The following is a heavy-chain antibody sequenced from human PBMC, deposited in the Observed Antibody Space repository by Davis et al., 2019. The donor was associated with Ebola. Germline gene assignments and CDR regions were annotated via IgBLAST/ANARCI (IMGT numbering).Heavy chain of an antibody. CDR1: GFTFSGSA. Sequence: GESLKISCAASGFTFSGSAMHWVRQASGKGLEWVGRIRSKANSYATAYAASVNGRFTISRDDSKNTAYLQMNSLKTEDTAVYYCSGTGGGTDYWGQGTLVTVSS. V-gene: IGHV3-73*01. D-gene: IGHD2-8*02. CDR2: IRSKANSYAT. J-gene: IGHJ4*02. CDR3: SGTGGGTDY.